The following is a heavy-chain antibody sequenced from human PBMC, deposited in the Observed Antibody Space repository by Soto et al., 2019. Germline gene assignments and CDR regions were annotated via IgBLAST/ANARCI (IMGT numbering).Heavy chain of an antibody. CDR3: ARLPVGGTIHEGVY. J-gene: IGHJ4*02. V-gene: IGHV4-39*01. D-gene: IGHD3-16*01. Sequence: PSETLSLTCTVSGGSISSSSYYWGWIRQPPGKGLEWIGSYYYSGTPYHNPALKSRVTLTVDASKNQFSLKLSSVAAADTAVYYCARLPVGGTIHEGVYWGQGTLVTVSS. CDR2: YYYSGTP. CDR1: GGSISSSSYY.